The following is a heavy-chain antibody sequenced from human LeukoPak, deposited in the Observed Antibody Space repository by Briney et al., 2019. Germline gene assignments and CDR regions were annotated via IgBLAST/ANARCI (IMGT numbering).Heavy chain of an antibody. CDR1: GYSFTSYW. Sequence: GASLQISCKGSGYSFTSYWIGWVRQLPGKGLEWMGIIYPGDSDTRYSPSFQGQVTISADKSISTAYLQWSSLKASDTAMYYCARLETTVIDAFDIWGQGTMVTVSS. CDR3: ARLETTVIDAFDI. D-gene: IGHD4-17*01. J-gene: IGHJ3*02. CDR2: IYPGDSDT. V-gene: IGHV5-51*01.